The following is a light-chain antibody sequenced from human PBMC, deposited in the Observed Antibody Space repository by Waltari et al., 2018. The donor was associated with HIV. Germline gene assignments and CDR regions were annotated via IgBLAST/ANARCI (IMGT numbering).Light chain of an antibody. V-gene: IGLV2-14*01. CDR1: SSDGGGYNS. CDR3: NSYTKNNTWV. Sequence: QSALTQPASVSGSPGQSITISCTGTSSDGGGYNSVAWYQQYPGKAPKLKIYEVSNRPPGVSNRFSGSKSVSTASLTISGLQAGDEADYYCNSYTKNNTWVFGGGTKLTVL. J-gene: IGLJ3*02. CDR2: EVS.